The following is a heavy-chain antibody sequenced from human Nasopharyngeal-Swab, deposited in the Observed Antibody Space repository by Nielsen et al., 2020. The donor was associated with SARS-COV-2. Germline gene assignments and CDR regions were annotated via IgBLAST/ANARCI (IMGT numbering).Heavy chain of an antibody. CDR2: IRYDGSGK. V-gene: IGHV3-30*02. CDR1: GFTFSSYG. J-gene: IGHJ3*02. CDR3: ARASWRGDFDAFDI. D-gene: IGHD3-16*01. Sequence: GGSLRLSCAASGFTFSSYGMHWARQAPGKGLEWVAFIRYDGSGKYYADSVKGRFTISRDISKNTLFLQMKSLRAEDTAIYYCARASWRGDFDAFDIWGQGTMVTVSS.